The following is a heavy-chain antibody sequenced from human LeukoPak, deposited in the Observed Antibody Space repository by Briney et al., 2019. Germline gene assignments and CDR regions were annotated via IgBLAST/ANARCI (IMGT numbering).Heavy chain of an antibody. CDR2: ISYDGNMK. V-gene: IGHV3-30*04. D-gene: IGHD4-17*01. Sequence: GRSLRLSCEASGFTFIDYAMHWVRQAPGKGLQWVAVISYDGNMKYYEDSVEGRFTISRDNSKNTLYLQMNSLRAEDTAVYYCAKEIWPTVTTPGWTYFDYWGQGALVTVSS. CDR3: AKEIWPTVTTPGWTYFDY. J-gene: IGHJ4*02. CDR1: GFTFIDYA.